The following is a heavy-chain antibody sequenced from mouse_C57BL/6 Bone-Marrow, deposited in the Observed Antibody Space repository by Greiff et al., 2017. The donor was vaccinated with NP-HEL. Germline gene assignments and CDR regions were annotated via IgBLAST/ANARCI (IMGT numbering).Heavy chain of an antibody. CDR3: ARWDYGSSPYWYFDV. V-gene: IGHV1-69*01. J-gene: IGHJ1*03. D-gene: IGHD1-1*01. CDR1: GYTFTSYW. CDR2: IDPSDSYT. Sequence: VKLQQPGAELVMPGASVKLSCKASGYTFTSYWMHWVKQRPGQGLEWIGEIDPSDSYTNYNQKFKGKSTLTVDKSSSTAYMQLSSLTSEDSAVYYCARWDYGSSPYWYFDVWGTGTTVTVSS.